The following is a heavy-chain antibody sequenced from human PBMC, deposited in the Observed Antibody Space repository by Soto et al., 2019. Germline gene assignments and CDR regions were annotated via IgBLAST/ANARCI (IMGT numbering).Heavy chain of an antibody. CDR2: VFASGDRT. Sequence: GGSLRLSCAASGFTFSTYAMSWVRQAPGKGLEWVSTVFASGDRTFYTDSVKGRFIISRDNSKNILYLQMNSLRAEDTATYYCAKDQAPDSGWDFDYWGQGTLVTVSS. V-gene: IGHV3-23*01. J-gene: IGHJ4*02. CDR1: GFTFSTYA. CDR3: AKDQAPDSGWDFDY. D-gene: IGHD6-19*01.